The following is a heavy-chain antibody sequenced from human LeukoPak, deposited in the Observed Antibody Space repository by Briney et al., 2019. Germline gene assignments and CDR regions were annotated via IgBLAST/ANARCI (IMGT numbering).Heavy chain of an antibody. Sequence: GGSLRLSCAASGFTVSSNYMSWVRQAPGKGLEWVLVIYSGGSTYYADSVKGRFTISRDNSKNTLYLQMNSLRAEDTAVYYCARGATYYYGSGSYYRPYYFDYWGQGTLVTVSS. CDR3: ARGATYYYGSGSYYRPYYFDY. CDR1: GFTVSSNY. CDR2: IYSGGST. V-gene: IGHV3-53*01. D-gene: IGHD3-10*01. J-gene: IGHJ4*02.